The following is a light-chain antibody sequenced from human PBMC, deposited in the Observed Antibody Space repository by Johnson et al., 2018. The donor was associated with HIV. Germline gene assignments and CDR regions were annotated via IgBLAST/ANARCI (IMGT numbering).Light chain of an antibody. V-gene: IGLV1-51*01. J-gene: IGLJ1*01. Sequence: QSVLTQPPSVSAAPGQKVTISCSGSSSNIGNNYVSWYQQLSGTAPKLLIYDNNKRPSGIPDRFSGSKSGTSASLGITGLQTGDEADYYCLAWDTSLSAGGVFGTGTKVTVL. CDR1: SSNIGNNY. CDR3: LAWDTSLSAGGV. CDR2: DNN.